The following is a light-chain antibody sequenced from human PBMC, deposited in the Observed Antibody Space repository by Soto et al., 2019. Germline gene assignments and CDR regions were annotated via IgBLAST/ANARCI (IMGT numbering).Light chain of an antibody. Sequence: EIVLPQSPAPLSLSAGERATLSCMASQSVSSYLAWYQQKPGQAPRLLIYDASNRATGIPARFSGSGSGTDFTLTISSLEPEDFAVYYCQQRSNWPITFGQGTRLEVK. CDR2: DAS. CDR3: QQRSNWPIT. CDR1: QSVSSY. V-gene: IGKV3-11*01. J-gene: IGKJ5*01.